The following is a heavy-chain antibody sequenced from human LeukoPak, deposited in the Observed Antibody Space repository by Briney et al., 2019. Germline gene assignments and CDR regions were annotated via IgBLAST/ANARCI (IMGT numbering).Heavy chain of an antibody. D-gene: IGHD5-12*01. CDR2: IYPGDSES. J-gene: IGHJ5*02. V-gene: IGHV5-51*01. CDR1: GYSFTSSW. CDR3: ARVRYSGSVGFDP. Sequence: HGESLKISCNGSGYSFTSSWIAWVRQMPGKGPEWMGIIYPGDSESRYSPSFRGQVIISADKSISTAYLQWSSLKASDTAMYYCARVRYSGSVGFDPWGQGTLVTVSS.